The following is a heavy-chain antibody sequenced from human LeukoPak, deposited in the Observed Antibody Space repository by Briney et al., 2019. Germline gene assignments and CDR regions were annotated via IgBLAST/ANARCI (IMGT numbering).Heavy chain of an antibody. J-gene: IGHJ6*02. CDR2: ISAYNGNT. V-gene: IGHV1-18*01. CDR1: GYTFTSNG. Sequence: ASVKVSCKASGYTFTSNGISWVRQAPGQGLEWMGWISAYNGNTNYAQKLQGRVTMTTDTSTSTAYMELRSLRSDDTAVYYCARDSVVVVPAAILDYYYYGMDVWGQGTTVTVSS. CDR3: ARDSVVVVPAAILDYYYYGMDV. D-gene: IGHD2-2*01.